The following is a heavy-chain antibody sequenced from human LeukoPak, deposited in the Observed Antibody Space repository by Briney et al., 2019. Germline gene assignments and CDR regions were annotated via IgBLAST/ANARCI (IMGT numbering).Heavy chain of an antibody. CDR2: INTDGSST. CDR3: ARDRDSSGWSGGFDY. D-gene: IGHD6-19*01. CDR1: GFTFSSYW. J-gene: IGHJ4*02. Sequence: GGSLRLSCAASGFTFSSYWMHWVRQTPGKGLVWVSRINTDGSSTSYADSVKGRFTISRDNAKNTLYLQVNSLRAEDTAVYYCARDRDSSGWSGGFDYWGQGTLVTVSS. V-gene: IGHV3-74*01.